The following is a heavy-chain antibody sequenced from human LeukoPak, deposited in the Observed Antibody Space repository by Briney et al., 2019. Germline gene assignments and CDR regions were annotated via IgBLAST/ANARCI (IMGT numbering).Heavy chain of an antibody. CDR1: GGSISSYY. CDR2: IYYSGST. Sequence: PSETLSLTCTVSGGSISSYYWSWIRQPPGKGLEWIGYIYYSGSTNYNPSLKSRVTISVDTSKNQFSLKLSSVTVADTAVYYCARDRRTYYDYVWGSDKPDAFDIWGQGTMVTVSS. CDR3: ARDRRTYYDYVWGSDKPDAFDI. V-gene: IGHV4-59*01. D-gene: IGHD3-16*01. J-gene: IGHJ3*02.